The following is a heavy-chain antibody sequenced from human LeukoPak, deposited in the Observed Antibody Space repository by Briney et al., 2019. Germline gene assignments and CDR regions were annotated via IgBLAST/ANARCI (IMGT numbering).Heavy chain of an antibody. J-gene: IGHJ4*02. CDR3: ASFSSGSGSLDY. CDR1: SGSFANYY. Sequence: SETLFLTCAVYSGSFANYYWNWIRQPPGKGLEWIGEINHSGSTNYNPSLKSRVTISVDTSKNHFSLRLSSVTAADTAVYYCASFSSGSGSLDYWGQGTLVTVSS. V-gene: IGHV4-34*01. CDR2: INHSGST. D-gene: IGHD3-10*01.